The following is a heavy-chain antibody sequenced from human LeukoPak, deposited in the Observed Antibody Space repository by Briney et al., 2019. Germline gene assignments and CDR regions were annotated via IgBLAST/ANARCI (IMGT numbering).Heavy chain of an antibody. D-gene: IGHD6-13*01. CDR1: GFTFSSYG. V-gene: IGHV3-33*01. CDR3: ARVRVGYYFDY. CDR2: IWYDGSNK. Sequence: GGSLRLSCAASGFTFSSYGMHWVRQGQGKGLEWVAVIWYDGSNKYYADSVKGRFTISRDNSKNTLYLQMNSLRAEDTAVYYCARVRVGYYFDYWGRGTLVTVSS. J-gene: IGHJ4*02.